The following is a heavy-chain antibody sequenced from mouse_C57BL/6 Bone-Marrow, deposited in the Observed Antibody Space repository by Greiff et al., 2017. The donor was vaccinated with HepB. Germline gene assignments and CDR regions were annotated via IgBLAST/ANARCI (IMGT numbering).Heavy chain of an antibody. J-gene: IGHJ1*03. V-gene: IGHV5-6*01. Sequence: EVQLVESGGDLVKPGGSLKLSCAASGFTFSSYGMSWVRQTPDKRLEWVATISSGGSYTYYPDSVKGRFTISRDNAKNTLYLQMSSLKSEDTAMYYCARHLYYYGSSRYWYFDVWGTGTTVTVSS. D-gene: IGHD1-1*01. CDR3: ARHLYYYGSSRYWYFDV. CDR1: GFTFSSYG. CDR2: ISSGGSYT.